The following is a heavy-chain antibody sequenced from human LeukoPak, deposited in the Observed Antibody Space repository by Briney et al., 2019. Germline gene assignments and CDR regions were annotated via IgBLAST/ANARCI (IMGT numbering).Heavy chain of an antibody. CDR2: ITYDGSSK. D-gene: IGHD4-17*01. CDR1: GFTFSHYA. V-gene: IGHV3-30-3*01. CDR3: ARDGTTVTTPPIDY. Sequence: GRSLRLSCAASGFTFSHYAMNWVRQAPGKGLEWVAVITYDGSSKSYADSVKGRFTISRDNSKNTLSLQMNSLTAEDTAVYYCARDGTTVTTPPIDYWGQGTLVTVSS. J-gene: IGHJ4*02.